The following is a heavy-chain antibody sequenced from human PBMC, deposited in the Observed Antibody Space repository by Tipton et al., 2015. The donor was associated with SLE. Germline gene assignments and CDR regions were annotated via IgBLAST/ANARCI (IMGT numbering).Heavy chain of an antibody. CDR1: GFTFRNHW. Sequence: EASGFTFRNHWMHWVRQAPGKGLVWVARVDGGGSDINYGDSVKGRFTISRDNARKTLFLQMNSLRADDTAVYYCARDGGSTLQYWGQGTLVTVSS. J-gene: IGHJ4*02. V-gene: IGHV3-74*01. CDR3: ARDGGSTLQY. CDR2: VDGGGSDI. D-gene: IGHD3-10*01.